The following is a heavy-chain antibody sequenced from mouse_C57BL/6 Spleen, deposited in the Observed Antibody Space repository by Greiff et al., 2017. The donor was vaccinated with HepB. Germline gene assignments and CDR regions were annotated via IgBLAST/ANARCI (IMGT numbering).Heavy chain of an antibody. CDR3: ASNYYGYGGFAY. CDR2: IWSGGST. CDR1: GFSLTSYG. J-gene: IGHJ3*01. V-gene: IGHV2-2*01. D-gene: IGHD2-2*01. Sequence: VKLEESGPGLVQPSQCLSITCTVSGFSLTSYGVHWVRQSPGKGLEWLGVIWSGGSTDYNAAFISRLSISKDNSKSHVFFKMNSLQADDTAIYYCASNYYGYGGFAYWGQGTLVTVSA.